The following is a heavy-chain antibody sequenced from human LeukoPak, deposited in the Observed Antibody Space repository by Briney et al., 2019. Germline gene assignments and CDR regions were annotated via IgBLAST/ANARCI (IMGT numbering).Heavy chain of an antibody. CDR3: ARDKAGGWYATFDY. CDR2: ISFDGNTK. J-gene: IGHJ4*02. V-gene: IGHV3-30-3*01. CDR1: GISFSTNA. Sequence: PGGSLRLSCAASGISFSTNAMHWVRQAPGKGLEWVAVISFDGNTKQYADSVKGRFTISRDNSRNTLFLQMNSLRAEDTAVYYCARDKAGGWYATFDYWGQGTLVTVSS. D-gene: IGHD6-19*01.